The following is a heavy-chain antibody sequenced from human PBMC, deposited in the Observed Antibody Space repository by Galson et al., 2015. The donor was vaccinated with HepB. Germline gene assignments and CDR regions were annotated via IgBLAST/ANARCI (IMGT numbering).Heavy chain of an antibody. CDR1: GYAFTGYY. D-gene: IGHD1-26*01. Sequence: SVKVSCKASGYAFTGYYMHWVRQAPGQGLEWMGIINPSGGSTSYAQKFQGRVTMTRDTSTSAVYMELSSLRSEDTAVYYCARDRELYFDYWGQGTLVTVSS. J-gene: IGHJ4*02. CDR3: ARDRELYFDY. V-gene: IGHV1-46*01. CDR2: INPSGGST.